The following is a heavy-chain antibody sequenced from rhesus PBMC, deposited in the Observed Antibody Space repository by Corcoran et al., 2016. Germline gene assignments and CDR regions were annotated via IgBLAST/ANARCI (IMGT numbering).Heavy chain of an antibody. CDR3: ARTHVGVAAGHFDY. J-gene: IGHJ4*01. D-gene: IGHD6-13*01. CDR1: GFTFGSYA. V-gene: IGHV1-198*02. Sequence: QVQLVQSGAEVKKPGSSVKVSCKASGFTFGSYAISWVRQAPEQGLECMGVIIPLVGITNSAEKFQGRVTITEDTSTSTAYMELSSLRSEDTAVYYCARTHVGVAAGHFDYWGQGVLVTVSS. CDR2: IIPLVGIT.